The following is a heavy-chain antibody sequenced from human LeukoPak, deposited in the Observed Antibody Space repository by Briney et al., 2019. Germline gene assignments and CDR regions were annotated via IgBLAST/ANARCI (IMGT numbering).Heavy chain of an antibody. J-gene: IGHJ3*02. CDR3: ARSYNHYDFWSGYYTNDAFDI. Sequence: PSETLSLTCTVSGGSISSSSYYWGWIRQPPGKGLEWIGSICYSGSTYYNPSLKRRFTISVDTSKNQFSLKLSSVTAADTAVYYCARSYNHYDFWSGYYTNDAFDIWGQGTMVTVSS. CDR2: ICYSGST. CDR1: GGSISSSSYY. D-gene: IGHD3-3*01. V-gene: IGHV4-39*07.